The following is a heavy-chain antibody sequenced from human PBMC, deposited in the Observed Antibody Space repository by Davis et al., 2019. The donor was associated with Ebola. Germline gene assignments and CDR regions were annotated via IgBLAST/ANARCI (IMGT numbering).Heavy chain of an antibody. V-gene: IGHV3-15*01. D-gene: IGHD3-16*01. J-gene: IGHJ4*02. Sequence: GGSLRLSCAASGFIFSNAWMSWVRQAPGKGLEWVGRIKSKTDGGTTDYAAPVKGRFTISRDDSKNTLYLQMNSLKTEDTAVYYCTTVDGGRSYYDYVWGSLVSWGDDYWGQGTLVTVSS. CDR1: GFIFSNAW. CDR2: IKSKTDGGTT. CDR3: TTVDGGRSYYDYVWGSLVSWGDDY.